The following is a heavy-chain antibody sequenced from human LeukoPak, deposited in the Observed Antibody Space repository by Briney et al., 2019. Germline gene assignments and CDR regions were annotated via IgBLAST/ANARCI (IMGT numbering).Heavy chain of an antibody. J-gene: IGHJ4*02. Sequence: PSETLSLTCTVSGGSISSYYWSWIRQPPGKGLEWIGYIYYSGSTNYNPSLKSRVTISVDTSKNQFSLKLSSVTAADTAVYYCARGQYCSGGSCYSGFDYWGQGTLVTVSS. CDR2: IYYSGST. D-gene: IGHD2-15*01. CDR3: ARGQYCSGGSCYSGFDY. V-gene: IGHV4-59*08. CDR1: GGSISSYY.